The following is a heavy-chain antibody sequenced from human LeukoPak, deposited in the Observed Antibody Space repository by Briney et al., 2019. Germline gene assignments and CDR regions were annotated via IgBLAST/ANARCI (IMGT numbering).Heavy chain of an antibody. CDR2: IGTAGDT. CDR1: GFTFSSYD. V-gene: IGHV3-13*01. J-gene: IGHJ6*04. Sequence: GGSLRLSCAASGFTFSSYDMHWVRQATGKGLEWVSTIGTAGDTYYPGSVKGRFTISRENAKNSLYLQMNSLRAGDTAVYYCARGVVTALSLDVWGKGTTVTISS. CDR3: ARGVVTALSLDV. D-gene: IGHD2-21*02.